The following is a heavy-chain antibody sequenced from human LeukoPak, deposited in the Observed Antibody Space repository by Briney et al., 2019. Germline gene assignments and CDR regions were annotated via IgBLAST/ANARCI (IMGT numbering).Heavy chain of an antibody. Sequence: PGGSLRLSCAASGFTFSNAWMNWFRQAPGKGLEWVGFIRSKAYGGTTEYAASVKGRFTISRDDSKSIAYLQMNSLKTEDTAVYYCTRGGQWLPLGYWGQGTLVTVSS. D-gene: IGHD6-19*01. CDR1: GFTFSNAW. J-gene: IGHJ4*02. CDR3: TRGGQWLPLGY. CDR2: IRSKAYGGTT. V-gene: IGHV3-49*03.